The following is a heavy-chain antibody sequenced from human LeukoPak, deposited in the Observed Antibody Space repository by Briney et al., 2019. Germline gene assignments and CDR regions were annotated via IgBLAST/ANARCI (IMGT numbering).Heavy chain of an antibody. CDR2: IYYSGST. J-gene: IGHJ4*02. D-gene: IGHD3-9*01. V-gene: IGHV4-59*08. CDR3: ARHVWLQPFDY. Sequence: SETLSLTCSVPGGSMNSYYWSWIRQSPGKGLEWIGYIYYSGSTNYNPSLKSRVTISVDTSKNQFSLKLSSVTAADTAVYYCARHVWLQPFDYWGQGTLVTVSS. CDR1: GGSMNSYY.